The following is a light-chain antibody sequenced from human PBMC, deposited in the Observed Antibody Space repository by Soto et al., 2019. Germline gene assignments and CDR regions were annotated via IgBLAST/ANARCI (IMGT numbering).Light chain of an antibody. Sequence: EIVLTQSPGTLSLSPGERATLSCRASQSVTGRYLAWYQQHPGQAPRLLIYAASARATGIPDRFSGSGSGTDFTLTISRLEPEDFAVYYCQQYGSSLYTFGQGTKLEI. J-gene: IGKJ2*01. V-gene: IGKV3-20*01. CDR3: QQYGSSLYT. CDR1: QSVTGRY. CDR2: AAS.